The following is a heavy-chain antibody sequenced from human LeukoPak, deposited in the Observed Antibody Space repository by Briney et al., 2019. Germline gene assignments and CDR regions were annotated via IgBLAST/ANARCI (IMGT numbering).Heavy chain of an antibody. V-gene: IGHV3-30-3*01. CDR3: ARDVREFLFHCSGGSCYSNWFDP. J-gene: IGHJ5*02. D-gene: IGHD2-15*01. CDR1: GFTFSSYA. CDR2: ISYDGSNK. Sequence: GGSLRLSCAASGFTFSSYAMHWARQAPGKGLEWVAVISYDGSNKYYADSVKGRFTISRDNSKNTLYLQMNSLRAEDTAVYYCARDVREFLFHCSGGSCYSNWFDPWGQGTLVTVSS.